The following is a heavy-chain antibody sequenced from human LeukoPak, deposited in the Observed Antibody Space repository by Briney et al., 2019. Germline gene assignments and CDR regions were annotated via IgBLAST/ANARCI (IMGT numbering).Heavy chain of an antibody. CDR1: GGSFSGYY. CDR2: INHSGST. CDR3: AIPSRYSSGWYGVGY. Sequence: SETLSLTCAVYGGSFSGYYWSWIRQPPGKGLEWIGEINHSGSTNYNPSLKSRVTISVDTSKNQFSLKLSSVTAADTAVYYCAIPSRYSSGWYGVGYWGQGTLVTVSS. D-gene: IGHD6-19*01. V-gene: IGHV4-34*01. J-gene: IGHJ4*02.